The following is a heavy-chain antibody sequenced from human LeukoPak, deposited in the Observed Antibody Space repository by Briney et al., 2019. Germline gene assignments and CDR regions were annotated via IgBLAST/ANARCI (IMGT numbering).Heavy chain of an antibody. CDR3: ARGGYCSGGSCYSDFDY. Sequence: SVKVSCTASGGTFSSYAISWVRQAPGQGLEWMGGIIPIFGTANYAQKFQGRVTITADESTRTAYMELSSLRSEDTAVYYCARGGYCSGGSCYSDFDYWGQGTLVIVSS. V-gene: IGHV1-69*13. CDR1: GGTFSSYA. CDR2: IIPIFGTA. J-gene: IGHJ4*02. D-gene: IGHD2-15*01.